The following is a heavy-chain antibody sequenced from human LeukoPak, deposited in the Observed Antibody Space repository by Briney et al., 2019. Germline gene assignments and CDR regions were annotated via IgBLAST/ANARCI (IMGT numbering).Heavy chain of an antibody. D-gene: IGHD5-18*01. CDR3: ANDLGWIQLNLG. J-gene: IGHJ4*02. V-gene: IGHV3-23*01. CDR2: ITGNGGTT. Sequence: GGSLRLSCAASGFTFSSYAMSWVRQAPGKGPEWVSAITGNGGTTYYADSVKGRFTISRDNSKNTVYLQMNSLRAEDTAVYYCANDLGWIQLNLGRGQGTLVTVSS. CDR1: GFTFSSYA.